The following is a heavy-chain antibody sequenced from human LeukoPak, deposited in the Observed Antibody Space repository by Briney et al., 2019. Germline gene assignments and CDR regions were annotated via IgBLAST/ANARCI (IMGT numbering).Heavy chain of an antibody. J-gene: IGHJ4*02. D-gene: IGHD2/OR15-2a*01. Sequence: GGSLRLSCAASGFTVSSSHMTWVRQTPGKGLVWVSVTYSGGNTDHADSVKGRFTISRDNSRNTLYLQMSSLRVEDTAIYYCARGRDYFPIDYWGQGTFVIVSS. V-gene: IGHV3-53*01. CDR1: GFTVSSSH. CDR2: TYSGGNT. CDR3: ARGRDYFPIDY.